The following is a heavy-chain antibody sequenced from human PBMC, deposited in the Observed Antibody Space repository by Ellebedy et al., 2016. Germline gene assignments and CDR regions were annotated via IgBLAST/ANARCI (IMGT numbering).Heavy chain of an antibody. J-gene: IGHJ4*02. Sequence: ASVKVSCKASGYTFTSYAMNWVRQAPGQGLEWMGWISAYNGNTNYAQKLQGRVTMTTDTSTSTAYMELRSLRSDDTAVYYCARDWGWFGEFSPDYWGQGTLVTVSS. CDR2: ISAYNGNT. D-gene: IGHD3-10*01. CDR3: ARDWGWFGEFSPDY. CDR1: GYTFTSYA. V-gene: IGHV1-18*01.